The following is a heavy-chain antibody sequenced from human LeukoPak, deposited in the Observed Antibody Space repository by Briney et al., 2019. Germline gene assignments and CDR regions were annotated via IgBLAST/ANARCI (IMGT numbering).Heavy chain of an antibody. Sequence: ASVKVSCKASGYTFTSYAMNWVRQAPGQGLEWMGWINTNTGNPTYAQGFTGRFVFSLDSSVSTAYLQISNLMPEDTAKYYCAREILRFDIWGQGTMVIVSS. V-gene: IGHV7-4-1*02. J-gene: IGHJ3*02. CDR2: INTNTGNP. CDR3: AREILRFDI. CDR1: GYTFTSYA.